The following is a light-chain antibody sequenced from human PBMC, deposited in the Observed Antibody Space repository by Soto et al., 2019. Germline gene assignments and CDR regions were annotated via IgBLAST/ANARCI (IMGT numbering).Light chain of an antibody. V-gene: IGKV1-5*01. CDR2: DAS. CDR3: QQYNSYQYT. Sequence: DIQMTQSPSTLSASVGDRVTITCRANQSISSWLAWYQQKPGKAPKLLIYDASSLESGVPSRFSGSGSGTEFTLTISSLQPDDFATYYCQQYNSYQYTFGQGTKLEIK. CDR1: QSISSW. J-gene: IGKJ2*01.